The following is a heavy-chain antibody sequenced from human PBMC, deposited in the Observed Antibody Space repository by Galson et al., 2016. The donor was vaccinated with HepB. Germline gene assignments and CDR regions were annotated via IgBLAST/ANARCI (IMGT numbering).Heavy chain of an antibody. Sequence: SLRLSCAASGFIFTDHWMQWVRQAPGKGLVLVSRVHPFGAVTKYADSVKGRFTTSRDNAKNTVYLQMHSLRAEDTAVYYCAKDGATYNQDSSNWSFDLWGRGTLVTVSS. J-gene: IGHJ2*01. CDR3: AKDGATYNQDSSNWSFDL. D-gene: IGHD6-13*01. V-gene: IGHV3-74*01. CDR2: VHPFGAVT. CDR1: GFIFTDHW.